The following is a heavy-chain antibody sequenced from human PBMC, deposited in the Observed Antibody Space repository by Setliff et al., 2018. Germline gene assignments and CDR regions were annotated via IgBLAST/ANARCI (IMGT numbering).Heavy chain of an antibody. CDR3: AREYYYDSRGAFDI. CDR2: MNPNSGNT. J-gene: IGHJ3*02. CDR1: GYTFTSYE. V-gene: IGHV1-8*02. D-gene: IGHD3-22*01. Sequence: ASVKVSCKASGYTFTSYEINWVRQATGQGLEWMGWMNPNSGNTGYAQKFQGRVTMTRNTSISTAYMELSSLRSEDTAVYYCAREYYYDSRGAFDIWGQGTMVTVSS.